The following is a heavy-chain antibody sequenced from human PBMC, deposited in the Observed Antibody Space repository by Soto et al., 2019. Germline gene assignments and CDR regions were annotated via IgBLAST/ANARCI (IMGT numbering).Heavy chain of an antibody. CDR1: GYTLTELS. V-gene: IGHV1-24*01. Sequence: ASVKVSCKVSGYTLTELSMHWVRQAPGKGLEWMGGFDPEDGETIYAQKFQGWVTMTRDTSISTAYMELSRLRSDDTAVYYCARDMPSIAARRGFGYYYYGMDVWCQGTTVTVSS. CDR3: ARDMPSIAARRGFGYYYYGMDV. CDR2: FDPEDGET. J-gene: IGHJ6*02. D-gene: IGHD6-6*01.